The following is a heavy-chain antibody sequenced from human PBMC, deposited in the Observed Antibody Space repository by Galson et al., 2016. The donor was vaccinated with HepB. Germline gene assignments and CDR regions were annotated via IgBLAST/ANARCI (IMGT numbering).Heavy chain of an antibody. Sequence: SLRLSCAASGFNFGRFGMTWVRQAPGKGLECVSSISRSGDSTDYAASVMGRFTISRDDSKNTLYLQMNYLRADDTAVYFCATVGGNTYGLRTDGFDIWGQGTMVTVSS. CDR2: ISRSGDST. V-gene: IGHV3-23*01. CDR3: ATVGGNTYGLRTDGFDI. D-gene: IGHD5-18*01. J-gene: IGHJ3*02. CDR1: GFNFGRFG.